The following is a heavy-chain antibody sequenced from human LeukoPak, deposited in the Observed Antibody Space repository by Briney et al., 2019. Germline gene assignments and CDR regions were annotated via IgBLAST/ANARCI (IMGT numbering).Heavy chain of an antibody. D-gene: IGHD1-1*01. V-gene: IGHV3-74*01. Sequence: PGGSLRLSCAASGFSFSSYWMHWVRQAPGGGLVWVARINDDGSRIAYADSVKGRFTISRDNARNTLYLQMNSLRTEDTAVYYCARPPGTSPCFDYWGQGTLVTVSS. CDR3: ARPPGTSPCFDY. J-gene: IGHJ4*02. CDR1: GFSFSSYW. CDR2: INDDGSRI.